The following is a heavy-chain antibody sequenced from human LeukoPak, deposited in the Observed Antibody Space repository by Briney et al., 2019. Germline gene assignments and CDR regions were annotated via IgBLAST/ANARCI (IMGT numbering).Heavy chain of an antibody. Sequence: TSETLSLTCTVSGGSISSYYWSWIRQPPGKGLEWIGYIYYSGSTNYNASLKSRVTISVDTSKNQFSLKLSSVTAADTAVYYCARDGLGSSSPFYYFDYWGQGTLVTVSS. V-gene: IGHV4-59*01. CDR2: IYYSGST. CDR3: ARDGLGSSSPFYYFDY. CDR1: GGSISSYY. J-gene: IGHJ4*02. D-gene: IGHD6-6*01.